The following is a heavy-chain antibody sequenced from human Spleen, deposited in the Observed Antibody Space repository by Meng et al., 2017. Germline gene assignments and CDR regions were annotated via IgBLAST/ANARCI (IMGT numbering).Heavy chain of an antibody. CDR2: ISSSS. CDR1: GFTFSSYS. D-gene: IGHD2-15*01. CDR3: ARGRVVVAAAPSDY. V-gene: IGHV3-21*01. Sequence: EVQLVESGGGLVKPGGSLRLSCAASGFTFSSYSMHWVRQAPGKGLEWVSSISSSSFYADSVKGRFTISRDNAKNSLYLQMNSLRAEDTAIYYCARGRVVVAAAPSDYWGQGTLVTVSS. J-gene: IGHJ4*02.